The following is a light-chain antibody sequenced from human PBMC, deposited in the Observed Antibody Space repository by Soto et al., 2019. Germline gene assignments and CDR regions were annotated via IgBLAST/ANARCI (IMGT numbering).Light chain of an antibody. CDR2: GAS. CDR3: QQYTNWPYT. J-gene: IGKJ2*01. CDR1: QSVGSN. V-gene: IGKV3-15*01. Sequence: EIVMTQSPATLSVSPGERASLSCRASQSVGSNLAWYQQTAGQAPRLLIYGASTRATGIPARFSGSGSGTEFTLTICCLQSEDFAVYSCQQYTNWPYTFGQGTKLEIK.